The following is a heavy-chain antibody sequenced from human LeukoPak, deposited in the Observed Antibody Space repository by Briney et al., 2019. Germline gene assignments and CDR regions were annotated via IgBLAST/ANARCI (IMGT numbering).Heavy chain of an antibody. CDR2: IYYSGST. CDR3: ARPIAAAGTSEDR. V-gene: IGHV4-39*01. CDR1: GGSISSSSYY. D-gene: IGHD6-13*01. J-gene: IGHJ4*02. Sequence: SETLSLTCTGSGGSISSSSYYWGWIRQPPGKGLEWIGSIYYSGSTYYNPSLKSRVTISVDTSKNQFSLKLSSVTAADTAVYYCARPIAAAGTSEDRWGQGTLVTVSS.